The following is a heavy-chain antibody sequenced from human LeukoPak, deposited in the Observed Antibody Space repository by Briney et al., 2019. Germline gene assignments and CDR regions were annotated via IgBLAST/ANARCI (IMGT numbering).Heavy chain of an antibody. V-gene: IGHV3-23*01. J-gene: IGHJ3*01. CDR3: ARDPNGDYIGAFEF. D-gene: IGHD4-17*01. Sequence: GGTLRLSCAASGFTFSNYAVMWVRQAPGQGLEWVSAITSGGAPRYADSVKGRFTISRDNSKNTLYLQMNSLRVEDTAQYFCARDPNGDYIGAFEFWGQGTGVTVSS. CDR1: GFTFSNYA. CDR2: ITSGGAP.